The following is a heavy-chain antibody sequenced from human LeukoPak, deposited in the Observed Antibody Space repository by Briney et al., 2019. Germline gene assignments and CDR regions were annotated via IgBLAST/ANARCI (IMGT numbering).Heavy chain of an antibody. V-gene: IGHV3-48*02. D-gene: IGHD6-13*01. CDR1: GFTFSSYS. J-gene: IGHJ4*02. CDR3: ARVSSSWYRLDY. CDR2: ISSGSSTI. Sequence: GGSLRLSCAASGFTFSSYSMNWVRQAPGKGLEWVSYISSGSSTIYYADSVKGRFTISRDNAKTSLYLQMNSLREEDTAVYYCARVSSSWYRLDYWGRGTLVTVSS.